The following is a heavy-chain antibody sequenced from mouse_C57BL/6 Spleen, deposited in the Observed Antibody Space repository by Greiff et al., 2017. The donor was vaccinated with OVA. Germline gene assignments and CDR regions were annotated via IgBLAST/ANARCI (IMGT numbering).Heavy chain of an antibody. CDR2: ISDGGSYT. CDR1: GFTFSSYA. V-gene: IGHV5-4*01. CDR3: AREGGLRSFLAY. Sequence: VQLQQSGGGLVKPGGSLKLSCAASGFTFSSYAMSWVRQTPEKRLEWVATISDGGSYTYYPDNVKGRFTISRDNAKNNLYLQMSHLKSEDTAMYYCAREGGLRSFLAYWGQGTLVTVSA. J-gene: IGHJ3*01. D-gene: IGHD1-1*01.